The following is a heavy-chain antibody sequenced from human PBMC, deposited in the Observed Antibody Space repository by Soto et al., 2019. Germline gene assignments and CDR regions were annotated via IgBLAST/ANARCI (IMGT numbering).Heavy chain of an antibody. D-gene: IGHD6-19*01. V-gene: IGHV3-30-3*01. Sequence: GGSLRLSWAASGFNFSSYAMHWVRQAPGKGLEWVAVISYDGSNKYYADSVKGRFTISRDNSKNTLYLQMNSLRAEDTSVYYCATRIAVAVDPPFDYWGQGTLVTVSS. CDR1: GFNFSSYA. CDR3: ATRIAVAVDPPFDY. J-gene: IGHJ4*02. CDR2: ISYDGSNK.